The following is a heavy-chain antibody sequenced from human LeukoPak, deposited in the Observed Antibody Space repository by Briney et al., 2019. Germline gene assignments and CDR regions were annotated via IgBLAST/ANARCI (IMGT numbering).Heavy chain of an antibody. CDR1: GFTFRTYA. D-gene: IGHD6-19*01. J-gene: IGHJ6*02. Sequence: GGSLRLSCAASGFTFRTYAMTWVRQAPGSGREWVAGISGSGGSTYYADSVKGRFTISRDNSKNALYLQMNSLRAEDTAVYYCAKYIGYNSTGGDYYYYYGMDVWGQGTTVTVSS. V-gene: IGHV3-23*01. CDR3: AKYIGYNSTGGDYYYYYGMDV. CDR2: ISGSGGST.